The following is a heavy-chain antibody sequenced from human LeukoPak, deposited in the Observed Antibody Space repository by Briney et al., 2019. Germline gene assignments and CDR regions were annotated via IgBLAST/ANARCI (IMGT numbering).Heavy chain of an antibody. J-gene: IGHJ3*02. V-gene: IGHV1-69*06. Sequence: ASVKVSCKASGGTLSSYAISWVRQAPGQGLEWMGGIIPIFGTANYAQKFQGRVTITADKSTSTAYMELSSLRSEDTAVYYWAGGGGGAKRGGGAFDIWGQGTMVTVSS. CDR3: AGGGGGAKRGGGAFDI. D-gene: IGHD1-26*01. CDR1: GGTLSSYA. CDR2: IIPIFGTA.